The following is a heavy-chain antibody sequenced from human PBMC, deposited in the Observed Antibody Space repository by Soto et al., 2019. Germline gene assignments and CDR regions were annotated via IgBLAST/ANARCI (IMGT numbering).Heavy chain of an antibody. CDR3: ARDSSLDDFWSGYYPYDS. V-gene: IGHV1-18*01. D-gene: IGHD3-3*01. CDR1: GYTFTSYG. CDR2: ISAYNGNT. Sequence: ASVKVSCKASGYTFTSYGISWVRQAPGQGLEWMGWISAYNGNTNYAQKLQGRVTMTTDTSTSTAYMELRSLRSDDTAVYYCARDSSLDDFWSGYYPYDSWGQGTLVTVSS. J-gene: IGHJ4*02.